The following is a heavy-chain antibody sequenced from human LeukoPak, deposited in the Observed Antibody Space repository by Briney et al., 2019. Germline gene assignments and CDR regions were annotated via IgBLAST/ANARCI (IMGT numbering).Heavy chain of an antibody. Sequence: GGSLRLSCAASGFTFSIYAMSWVRQAPGKGLEWVSAISGSGGSTYYADSVKGRFTISRDNSKNTLYLQMNSLRAEDTAVYYCAKSEYYYDSSGYSNFDYWGQGTLVTVSS. J-gene: IGHJ4*02. V-gene: IGHV3-23*01. CDR1: GFTFSIYA. CDR3: AKSEYYYDSSGYSNFDY. D-gene: IGHD3-22*01. CDR2: ISGSGGST.